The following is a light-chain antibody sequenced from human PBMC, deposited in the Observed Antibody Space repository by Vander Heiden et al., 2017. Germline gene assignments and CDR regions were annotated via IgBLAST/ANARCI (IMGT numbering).Light chain of an antibody. J-gene: IGLJ3*02. CDR3: AAWDDSLSVNWV. Sequence: QSVLTQPPSASGTPGQRVTISCSGSSSNIGSNYVYCYQQLPATAPKLHIYRNNQRPSGVPDRFSGSKSGTSASLAISGLRSEDEADYYCAAWDDSLSVNWVFGGGTKLTVL. CDR2: RNN. CDR1: SSNIGSNY. V-gene: IGLV1-47*01.